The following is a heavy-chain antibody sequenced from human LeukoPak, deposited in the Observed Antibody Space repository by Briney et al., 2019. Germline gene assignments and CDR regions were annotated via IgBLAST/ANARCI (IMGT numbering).Heavy chain of an antibody. CDR2: ISSSSNYI. CDR1: GFTFSSYW. Sequence: GGSLRLSCAASGFTFSSYWMHWVRQAPGKGLEWVSSISSSSNYIYYADSVKGRFTISRDNSKNTLYLQMNSLRAEDTAVYYCARVAMIVAKPYDNWGQGTLVTVSS. D-gene: IGHD3-22*01. V-gene: IGHV3-21*01. J-gene: IGHJ4*02. CDR3: ARVAMIVAKPYDN.